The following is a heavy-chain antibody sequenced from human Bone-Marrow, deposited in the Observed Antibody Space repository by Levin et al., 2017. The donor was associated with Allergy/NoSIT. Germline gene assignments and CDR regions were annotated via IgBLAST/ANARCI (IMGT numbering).Heavy chain of an antibody. CDR2: IDRDGLRT. D-gene: IGHD3-3*01. J-gene: IGHJ4*02. V-gene: IGHV3-74*03. CDR3: AASRWSGYCDY. Sequence: PGGSRRLSCAASGFSFSTYWMHWVRQTPGKGLVWVARIDRDGLRTEYADSVKGRFTISRDNAKDTVSLQVTSLRAEDTAIYYCAASRWSGYCDYWGQGTRVTVSS. CDR1: GFSFSTYW.